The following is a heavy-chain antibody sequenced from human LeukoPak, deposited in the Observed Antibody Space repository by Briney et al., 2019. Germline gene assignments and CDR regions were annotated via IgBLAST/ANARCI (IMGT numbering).Heavy chain of an antibody. CDR1: GYTFTSYG. J-gene: IGHJ6*03. V-gene: IGHV1-69*13. CDR3: ARTMVRGLYYYMDV. Sequence: SVKVSCKASGYTFTSYGISWVRQAPGQGLGWMGWIIPIFGTANYAQKFQGRVTITADESTSTAYMELSSLRSEDTAVYYCARTMVRGLYYYMDVWGKGTTVTISS. D-gene: IGHD3-10*01. CDR2: IIPIFGTA.